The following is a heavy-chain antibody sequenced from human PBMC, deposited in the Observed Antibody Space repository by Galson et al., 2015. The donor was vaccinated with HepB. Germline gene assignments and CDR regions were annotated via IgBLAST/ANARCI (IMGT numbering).Heavy chain of an antibody. Sequence: SLRLSCASSGFTFSNHWMSWVRQAPGKRPEWVANLDQYGSVMYYVDSVKGRFTISRDNAKNSLYLQMNSLRAEDTAVYFCARENDRSGFYPTDCRGQGTLVTVSS. V-gene: IGHV3-7*03. J-gene: IGHJ4*02. CDR2: LDQYGSVM. CDR1: GFTFSNHW. CDR3: ARENDRSGFYPTDC. D-gene: IGHD3-22*01.